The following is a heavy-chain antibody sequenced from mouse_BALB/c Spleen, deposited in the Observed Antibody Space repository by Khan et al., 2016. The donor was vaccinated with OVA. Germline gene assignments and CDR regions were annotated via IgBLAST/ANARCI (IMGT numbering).Heavy chain of an antibody. CDR2: ISSGGHYT. D-gene: IGHD1-1*02. Sequence: EVELVESGGGLVKPGGSLKLSCSASGFTFTSYAMSWVRQTPEKRLELVATISSGGHYTFYPDSVKGRFTISRDTASNTVYLQMSSLRSEATAMYYCARSVVDYYAMAYWGQGTSVTVSS. V-gene: IGHV5-9-3*01. J-gene: IGHJ4*01. CDR1: GFTFTSYA. CDR3: ARSVVDYYAMAY.